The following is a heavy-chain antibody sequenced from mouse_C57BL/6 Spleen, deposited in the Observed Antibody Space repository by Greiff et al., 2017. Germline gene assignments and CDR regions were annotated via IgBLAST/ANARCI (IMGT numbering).Heavy chain of an antibody. Sequence: DVHLVESGGGLVQPGESLKLSCESNEYEFPSHDMSWVRKTPGKRLELVAAINSDGGSTYYPDTMERRVIISRDNTTKTLYLQVSSLRSEDTALYYCARRVRRAMDYWGQGTSVTVSS. D-gene: IGHD2-14*01. CDR2: INSDGGST. CDR1: EYEFPSHD. J-gene: IGHJ4*01. CDR3: ARRVRRAMDY. V-gene: IGHV5-2*01.